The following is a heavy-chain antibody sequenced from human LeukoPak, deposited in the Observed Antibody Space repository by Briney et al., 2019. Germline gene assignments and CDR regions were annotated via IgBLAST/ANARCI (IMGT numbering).Heavy chain of an antibody. J-gene: IGHJ4*02. CDR1: GFTFSSYW. D-gene: IGHD6-25*01. V-gene: IGHV3-74*01. Sequence: PGGYLRLYCAASGFTFSSYWMHWVRQAPGKGLVWVSRINSDGSSTSYADSVKGRFTISRDNAKNTLYLQMNSLRAEDTAVYYCARSTQRLPHFDYWGQGTLVTVSS. CDR2: INSDGSST. CDR3: ARSTQRLPHFDY.